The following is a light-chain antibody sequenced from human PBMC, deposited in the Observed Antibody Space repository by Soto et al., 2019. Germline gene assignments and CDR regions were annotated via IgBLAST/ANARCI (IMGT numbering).Light chain of an antibody. CDR1: QSVSSTF. CDR3: GQFVSSPPRT. Sequence: EIVLTQSPGTLSLSPGERATLSCRASQSVSSTFLAWYQQKPGQAPRLLIYGVSNRATGIPDRFSGSGSGTDFTLTISRLEPEDFAVNFCGQFVSSPPRTFGQGTKVEIK. J-gene: IGKJ1*01. CDR2: GVS. V-gene: IGKV3-20*01.